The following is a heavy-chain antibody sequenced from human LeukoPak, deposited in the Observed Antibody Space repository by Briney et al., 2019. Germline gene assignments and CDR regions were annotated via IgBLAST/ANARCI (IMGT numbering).Heavy chain of an antibody. CDR3: ARDNPSGGSSGWTGLDY. Sequence: GGSLRLSCVASGVSFSSYWMHWVRQAPGKGLVWVSRINSDGSSTSYADAVKGRFTISRDNSKNTLYLEMKSLRAEDTAVYYCARDNPSGGSSGWTGLDYWGQGTLVTVSS. CDR1: GVSFSSYW. CDR2: INSDGSST. V-gene: IGHV3-74*01. J-gene: IGHJ4*02. D-gene: IGHD6-19*01.